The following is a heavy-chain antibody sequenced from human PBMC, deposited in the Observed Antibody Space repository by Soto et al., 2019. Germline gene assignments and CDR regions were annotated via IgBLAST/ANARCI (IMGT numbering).Heavy chain of an antibody. V-gene: IGHV1-18*01. Sequence: QVQLVQSGAEVKKPGASVKVSCKASGYTFTSYGISWVRQAPGQGLEWMGWISAYNGNTNYAQKLQGRVTMTTDTATITAYMKLRSLRSDDKYVYYCARPRGYSYVFDYCGQGTLVTVSS. D-gene: IGHD5-18*01. CDR1: GYTFTSYG. CDR2: ISAYNGNT. CDR3: ARPRGYSYVFDY. J-gene: IGHJ4*02.